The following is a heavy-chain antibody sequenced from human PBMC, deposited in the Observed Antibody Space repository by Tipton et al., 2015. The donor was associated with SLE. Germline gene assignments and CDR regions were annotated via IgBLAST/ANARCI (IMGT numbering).Heavy chain of an antibody. CDR3: ARRGGQQLRWYFDL. Sequence: TLSLTCTVSGGSISSYYWSWIRQPPGKGLEWIGYIYYKGTTNYNPSLKSRVTISVDTSKNQFSLKLSSVTAADTAVYYCARRGGQQLRWYFDLWGRGTLVTVYS. CDR2: IYYKGTT. J-gene: IGHJ2*01. CDR1: GGSISSYY. D-gene: IGHD6-13*01. V-gene: IGHV4-59*01.